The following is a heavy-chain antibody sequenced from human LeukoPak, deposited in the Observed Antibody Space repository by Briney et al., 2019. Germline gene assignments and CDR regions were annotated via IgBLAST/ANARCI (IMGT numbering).Heavy chain of an antibody. D-gene: IGHD6-6*01. J-gene: IGHJ4*02. V-gene: IGHV3-23*01. CDR2: ISGSGGST. CDR1: GFTFSSYS. CDR3: ARVGAARGWEYYFDY. Sequence: GGSLRLSCAASGFTFSSYSMSWVRQAPGKGLEWVSAISGSGGSTYYADSVKGRFTISRDNSKNTLYMQMNSLRAEDTAVYYCARVGAARGWEYYFDYWGQGTLVTVSS.